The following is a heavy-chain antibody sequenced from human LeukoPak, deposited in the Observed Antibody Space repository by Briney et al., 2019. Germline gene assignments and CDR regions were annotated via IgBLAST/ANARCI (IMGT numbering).Heavy chain of an antibody. J-gene: IGHJ4*02. D-gene: IGHD3-10*01. CDR2: ISAYNGNT. Sequence: GASVKVSCKASGYTFTSYGISWVRQAPGQGLEWMGWISAYNGNTNYAQKLQGRVTITADESTSTAYMELSSLRSEDTAVYYCARDSGSYPSQFDYWGQGTLVTVSS. V-gene: IGHV1-18*01. CDR3: ARDSGSYPSQFDY. CDR1: GYTFTSYG.